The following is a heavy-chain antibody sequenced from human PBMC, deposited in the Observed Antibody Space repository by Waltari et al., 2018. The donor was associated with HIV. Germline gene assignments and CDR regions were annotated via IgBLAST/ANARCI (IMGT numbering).Heavy chain of an antibody. V-gene: IGHV4-38-2*02. D-gene: IGHD4-4*01. Sequence: QVQLQESGPGLVQTLETLSLTCAVAGSSLTSGFYWAWIRQSPWKGLEWIATIHYNGRAAYNPSLGGRVLVSLDPSKNQFSLKMRYVTAADTAIYYCARDWGVTTGPFDFWGQGTQVTVSS. CDR1: GSSLTSGFY. J-gene: IGHJ4*02. CDR2: IHYNGRA. CDR3: ARDWGVTTGPFDF.